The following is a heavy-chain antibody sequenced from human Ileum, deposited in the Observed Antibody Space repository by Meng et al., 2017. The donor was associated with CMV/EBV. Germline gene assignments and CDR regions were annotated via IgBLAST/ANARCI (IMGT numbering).Heavy chain of an antibody. V-gene: IGHV3-23*01. CDR2: ITSSGDRT. D-gene: IGHD3-10*01. CDR1: GFTFSRYA. J-gene: IGHJ5*02. Sequence: GGSLRLSCAASGFTFSRYALHWVRQAPGKGLKWVSTITSSGDRTYYADSVKGRFTISRDNSKSTLYLQMNGLRAEDTAVYYCAQERVILGVTGWFDPWGQGTLVTVSS. CDR3: AQERVILGVTGWFDP.